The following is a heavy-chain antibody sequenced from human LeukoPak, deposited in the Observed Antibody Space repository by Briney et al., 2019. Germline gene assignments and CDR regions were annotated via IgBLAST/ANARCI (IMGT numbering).Heavy chain of an antibody. CDR3: ARDHGPTVATSPFYSYYMDV. J-gene: IGHJ6*03. V-gene: IGHV4-39*07. Sequence: PSETLSLTCTVSGGSISSSSYYWGWIRQPPGKGLEWIGSIYYSGSTYYNPPLKSRVTISVDTSKNQFSLKLSSVTAADTAVYYCARDHGPTVATSPFYSYYMDVWGKGTTVTVSS. D-gene: IGHD4-11*01. CDR2: IYYSGST. CDR1: GGSISSSSYY.